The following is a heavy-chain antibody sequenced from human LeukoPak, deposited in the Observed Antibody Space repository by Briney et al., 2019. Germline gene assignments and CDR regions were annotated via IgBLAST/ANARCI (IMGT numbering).Heavy chain of an antibody. Sequence: ASVKVSCKASGYTFTSYGISWVRQAPGQGLEWMGWISAYNGNTNYAQKLQGRVTMTTDTSTSTAYMELRSLRSDDTAVYYCARDLGVVTPWGFDPWGQGTLVTVSS. V-gene: IGHV1-18*01. CDR3: ARDLGVVTPWGFDP. CDR1: GYTFTSYG. D-gene: IGHD3-3*01. J-gene: IGHJ5*02. CDR2: ISAYNGNT.